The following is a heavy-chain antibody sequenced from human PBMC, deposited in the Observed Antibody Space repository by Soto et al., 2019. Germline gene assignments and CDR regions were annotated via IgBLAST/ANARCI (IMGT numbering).Heavy chain of an antibody. D-gene: IGHD3-16*01. CDR1: GITYTTYA. V-gene: IGHV1-3*04. CDR3: ARAIIGYVT. J-gene: IGHJ5*02. Sequence: QVQVVQSGAEVKKPGASLKVSCKASGITYTTYAIHWVRKAPGQGLEGMGWINTGNGNTRYSQGFQGRVTLTPDSSSRTAYMDLSSLTSEDTADYYGARAIIGYVTWGQGTLSTVSS. CDR2: INTGNGNT.